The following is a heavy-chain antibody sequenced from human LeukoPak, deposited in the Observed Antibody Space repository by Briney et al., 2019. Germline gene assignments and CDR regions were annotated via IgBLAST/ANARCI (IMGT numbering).Heavy chain of an antibody. CDR1: GVSINSHY. J-gene: IGHJ5*02. CDR3: AREERRWFDP. CDR2: IYDSGSA. Sequence: SETLSLTCTVSGVSINSHYWSWIRQPPGKGLEWIGFIYDSGSANYRSSLESRVTMSVDTSKNQFSLKLSTVTAADTAVYYCAREERRWFDPWGQGTLVTVSS. D-gene: IGHD1-26*01. V-gene: IGHV4-59*11.